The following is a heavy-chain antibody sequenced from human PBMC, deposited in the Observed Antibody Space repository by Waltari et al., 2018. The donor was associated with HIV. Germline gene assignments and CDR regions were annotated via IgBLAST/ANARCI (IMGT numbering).Heavy chain of an antibody. D-gene: IGHD3-22*01. Sequence: EVQLVESGGTLVQPGRSLRLSCSTSGFTFGDFDIIWVSQAPGKGLEWVGLIRTKTYGGTTEYAASVKGRFSISRDDSKSIAYLQMNSLKTEDTAVYFCSRQHDSSGYYTRGLFYFDYWGQGNLVTVSS. CDR2: IRTKTYGGTT. CDR3: SRQHDSSGYYTRGLFYFDY. V-gene: IGHV3-49*04. J-gene: IGHJ4*02. CDR1: GFTFGDFD.